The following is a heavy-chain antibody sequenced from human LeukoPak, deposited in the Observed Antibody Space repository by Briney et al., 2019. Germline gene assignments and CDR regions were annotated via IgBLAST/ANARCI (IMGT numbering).Heavy chain of an antibody. CDR2: ISYDGSNK. J-gene: IGHJ4*02. CDR3: VRDFRFLEDY. Sequence: QPGRSLRLSCAASGITFSNGMHWVRQAPGKGLEWVAVISYDGSNKYYADSVKGRFTISRDNANNSLYLQMNSLRAEDTAVYYCVRDFRFLEDYWGQGTLVTVSS. V-gene: IGHV3-30*03. D-gene: IGHD3-3*01. CDR1: GITFSNG.